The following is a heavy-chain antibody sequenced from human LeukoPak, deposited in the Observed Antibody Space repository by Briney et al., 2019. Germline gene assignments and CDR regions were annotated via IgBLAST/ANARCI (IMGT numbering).Heavy chain of an antibody. V-gene: IGHV3-23*01. D-gene: IGHD3-16*01. J-gene: IGHJ4*02. CDR1: GFTFSSYA. Sequence: GGSLRLSCAASGFTFSSYAMSWVRQAPGKGLEWVSAISGSGGSTYYADSVKGRFTISRDNSKNTMYLQMNSLRAADTAVYYWAIYDYFWGGFLPPLDNWGQGPRVTVSS. CDR2: ISGSGGST. CDR3: AIYDYFWGGFLPPLDN.